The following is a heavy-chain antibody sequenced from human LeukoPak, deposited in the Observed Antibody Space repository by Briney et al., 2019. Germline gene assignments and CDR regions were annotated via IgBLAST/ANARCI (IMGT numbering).Heavy chain of an antibody. CDR3: ARGGGGKDFDY. J-gene: IGHJ4*02. D-gene: IGHD2-15*01. CDR2: INSDGGST. V-gene: IGHV3-74*01. CDR1: GFTFSSYW. Sequence: GGSLRLSCAASGFTFSSYWMHWVRQAPGKGLVWVSRINSDGGSTSYADSVKGRFTISRDNAKNTLYLQTNSLRAEDTAVYYCARGGGGKDFDYWGQGTLVTVSS.